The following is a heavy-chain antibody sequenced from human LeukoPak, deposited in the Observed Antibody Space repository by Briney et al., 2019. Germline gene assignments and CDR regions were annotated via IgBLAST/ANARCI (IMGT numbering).Heavy chain of an antibody. CDR2: ISSSGSTI. CDR1: GFTFSSYE. CDR3: AREFGGAVLLHEAFDI. D-gene: IGHD3-16*01. Sequence: GGSLRLSCAASGFTFSSYEMNWVRQAPGKGLEWVSYISSSGSTIYYADSVKGQFTISRDNAKNSLYLQMNSLRAEDTAVYYCAREFGGAVLLHEAFDIRGQGTMVTVSS. V-gene: IGHV3-48*03. J-gene: IGHJ3*02.